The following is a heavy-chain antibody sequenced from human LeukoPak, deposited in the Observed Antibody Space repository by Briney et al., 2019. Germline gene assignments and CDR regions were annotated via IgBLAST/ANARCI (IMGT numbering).Heavy chain of an antibody. CDR2: IYYSGST. J-gene: IGHJ4*02. Sequence: SSETLSLTCTVSGGSISSSSYYWGWIRQPPGKGLEWIGSIYYSGSTYYNPSLKSRVTISVDTSKNQFSLKLSSVTAADTAVYYCARLILGYCSGGSCYSVYYFDYWGQGTLVTVSS. D-gene: IGHD2-15*01. CDR1: GGSISSSSYY. CDR3: ARLILGYCSGGSCYSVYYFDY. V-gene: IGHV4-39*07.